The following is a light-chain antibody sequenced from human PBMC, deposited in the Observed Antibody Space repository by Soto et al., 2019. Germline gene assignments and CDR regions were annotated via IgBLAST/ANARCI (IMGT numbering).Light chain of an antibody. J-gene: IGLJ2*01. V-gene: IGLV9-49*01. CDR1: SGYSNYK. CDR2: VGTGGIVG. CDR3: GADHGSGSLVV. Sequence: QPVLTQPPSASASLGASVTLTCTLSSGYSNYKVDWYQQRPGKGPRFVMRVGTGGIVGSKGDGIPDRFSVLGSGLNRYLTIKNIQEEDESDYHCGADHGSGSLVVFGGGTQLTVL.